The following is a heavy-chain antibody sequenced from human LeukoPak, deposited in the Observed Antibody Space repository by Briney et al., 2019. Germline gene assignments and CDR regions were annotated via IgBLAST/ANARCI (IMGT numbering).Heavy chain of an antibody. J-gene: IGHJ6*03. D-gene: IGHD2-2*02. CDR3: ARGRGCSSTSCYTDYDYYMDV. V-gene: IGHV4-34*01. Sequence: KPSETLSLTCAVYGGSFSGYYWSWIRQPPGKGLEWIGEINHSGSTNYNPSLKSRVTISVDTSKNQFSLRLTSVTAADTAVYYCARGRGCSSTSCYTDYDYYMDVWGKGTTVTVSS. CDR1: GGSFSGYY. CDR2: INHSGST.